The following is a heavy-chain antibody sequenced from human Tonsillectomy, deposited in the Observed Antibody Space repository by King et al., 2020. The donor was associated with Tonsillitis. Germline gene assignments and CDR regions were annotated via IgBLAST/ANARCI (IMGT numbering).Heavy chain of an antibody. CDR2: ISGSGGXT. Sequence: VQLVESGGGLVQPGGSLRLSCAASGFTFSSSAMAWVRQAPGKGLEWVSGISGSGGXTYYADSVKGRFTISRDNSKNTMYLQMNILGAEDTALYYCAKVVSTAMVYYFDYWGQGTLATVSS. CDR3: AKVVSTAMVYYFDY. D-gene: IGHD5-18*01. CDR1: GFTFSSSA. J-gene: IGHJ4*02. V-gene: IGHV3-23*04.